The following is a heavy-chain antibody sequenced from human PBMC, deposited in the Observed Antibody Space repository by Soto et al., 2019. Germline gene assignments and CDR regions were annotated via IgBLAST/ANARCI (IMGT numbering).Heavy chain of an antibody. CDR2: IYYSGST. V-gene: IGHV4-59*06. CDR1: GGSISSYY. CDR3: ARVCGGDCHNGMDV. D-gene: IGHD2-21*02. Sequence: SETLSLTCTVSGGSISSYYWSWIRQHPGKGLEWIGYIYYSGSTYYNPSLKSRVTISVDTSKNQFSLKLSSVTAADTAVYYCARVCGGDCHNGMDVWGQGTTVTVSS. J-gene: IGHJ6*02.